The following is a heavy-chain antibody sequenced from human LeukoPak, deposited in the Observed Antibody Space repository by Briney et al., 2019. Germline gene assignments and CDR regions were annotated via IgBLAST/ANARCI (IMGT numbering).Heavy chain of an antibody. J-gene: IGHJ4*02. CDR2: IFYTGST. D-gene: IGHD2-15*01. CDR1: GGSVSSRGYY. V-gene: IGHV4-39*01. CDR3: ARLSCNGEKCYPNFDY. Sequence: PSETLSLTCTVSGGSVSSRGYYWGWIRQPPGQGLEWIANIFYTGSTYYNPSLKSRVTISVDTSRNQFSLNLTSVTSADTAMYYCARLSCNGEKCYPNFDYWGQGTLVTVSS.